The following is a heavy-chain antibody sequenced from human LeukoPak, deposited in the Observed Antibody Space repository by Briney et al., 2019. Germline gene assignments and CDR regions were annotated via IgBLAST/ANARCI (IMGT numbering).Heavy chain of an antibody. CDR1: GSTFNNAW. Sequence: GGSLRLSCEGSGSTFNNAWMSWVRQAPGKGLEWVGRIKGGVGTEDAATDYSALVNGRYSISSEDYKKTMYLQMNSLKTEDTAVYFCTTGQGKTDDDYWGQGTLVTVSS. D-gene: IGHD2-21*02. V-gene: IGHV3-15*01. J-gene: IGHJ4*02. CDR3: TTGQGKTDDDY. CDR2: IKGGVGTEDAAT.